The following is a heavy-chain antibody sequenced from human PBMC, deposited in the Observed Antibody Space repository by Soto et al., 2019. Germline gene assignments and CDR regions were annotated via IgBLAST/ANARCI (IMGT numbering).Heavy chain of an antibody. J-gene: IGHJ4*02. Sequence: LRLSCAASGFTFSSYWMSWVRQAPGKGLEWVANIKQDGSEKYYVDSVKGRFTISRDNAKNSLYLQMNSLRAEDTAVYYCARVRAIKRLREFIDYWGQGTLVTVS. CDR1: GFTFSSYW. CDR2: IKQDGSEK. D-gene: IGHD3-16*01. V-gene: IGHV3-7*03. CDR3: ARVRAIKRLREFIDY.